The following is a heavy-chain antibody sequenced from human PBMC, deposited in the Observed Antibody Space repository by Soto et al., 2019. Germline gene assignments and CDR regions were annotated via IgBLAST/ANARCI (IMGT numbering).Heavy chain of an antibody. CDR1: GFTFSTYG. Sequence: GGSLRLSCAASGFTFSTYGMNWVRQAPGKGLEWLSSISDSGHYIYYADSVKGRFTISRDNAKNSLFLQMNSLRGEDTAVYYCARSGLALPYSASHWLDPWGQGTLVTVSS. D-gene: IGHD3-22*01. CDR2: ISDSGHYI. V-gene: IGHV3-21*01. J-gene: IGHJ5*01. CDR3: ARSGLALPYSASHWLDP.